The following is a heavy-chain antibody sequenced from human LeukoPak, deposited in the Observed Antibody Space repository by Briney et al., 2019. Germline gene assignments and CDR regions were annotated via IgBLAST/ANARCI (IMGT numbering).Heavy chain of an antibody. V-gene: IGHV1-2*02. CDR3: ARVRLWFGEPSGFDY. CDR1: GYTFTGYY. CDR2: INPNSGGT. Sequence: ASVKVSCKASGYTFTGYYMHWVRQAPGQGLEWMGWINPNSGGTNYAQKFQGGVTMTRDTSISTAYMELSRLRSDDTAVYYCARVRLWFGEPSGFDYWGQGTLVTVSS. D-gene: IGHD3-10*01. J-gene: IGHJ4*02.